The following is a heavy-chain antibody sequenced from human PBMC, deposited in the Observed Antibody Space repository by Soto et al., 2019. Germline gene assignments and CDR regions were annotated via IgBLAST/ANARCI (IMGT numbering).Heavy chain of an antibody. D-gene: IGHD6-6*01. CDR3: AKAQYSSSSAAFDI. V-gene: IGHV3-9*01. CDR1: GFTFDDYA. Sequence: GGSLRLSCAASGFTFDDYAMHWVRQAPGKGLEWVSGISWNSGSIGYADSVKGRFTISRDNAKNSLYLQMNSLRAEDTALYYCAKAQYSSSSAAFDIWGQGTMVTISS. J-gene: IGHJ3*02. CDR2: ISWNSGSI.